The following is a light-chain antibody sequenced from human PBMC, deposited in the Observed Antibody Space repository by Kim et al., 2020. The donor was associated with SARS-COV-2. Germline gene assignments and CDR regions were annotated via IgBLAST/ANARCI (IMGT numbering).Light chain of an antibody. Sequence: VSLSTGQTVPITWSGDKLGDKYSAWYQQQPGQAPVLVIYQDTKRPSGIPERFAGSNSGNTATLTISGAQAMDEADYYCQAWDNTWVFGGGTQLTVL. V-gene: IGLV3-1*01. CDR2: QDT. CDR1: KLGDKY. J-gene: IGLJ3*02. CDR3: QAWDNTWV.